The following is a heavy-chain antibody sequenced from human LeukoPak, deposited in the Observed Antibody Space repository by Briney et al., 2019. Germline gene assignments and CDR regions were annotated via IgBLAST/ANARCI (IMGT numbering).Heavy chain of an antibody. J-gene: IGHJ4*02. V-gene: IGHV3-23*01. CDR2: ISGGGGST. CDR1: GFTFSSYA. Sequence: WSLRLPCAASGFTFSSYAMTWVRQAPGMGLEWVSTISGGGGSTNYTDSVKGRFTISRDNSKNTLYLQMNSLRAEDTAVYYCAKRSEDWGQGTLVTVSS. CDR3: AKRSED.